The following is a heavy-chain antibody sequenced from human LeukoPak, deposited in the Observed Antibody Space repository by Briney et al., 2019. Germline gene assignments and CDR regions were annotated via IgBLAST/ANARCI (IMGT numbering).Heavy chain of an antibody. D-gene: IGHD3-22*01. CDR3: ARQYYYDSSGYYTPPYYFDY. J-gene: IGHJ4*02. Sequence: SETLSLTCTVSGYSISSGYYWGWIRQPPGKGLEWIGSIYHSGSTYYNPSLKSRVTISVDTSKNQFSLKLSSVTAADTAVYYCARQYYYDSSGYYTPPYYFDYWGQGTLVTVSS. V-gene: IGHV4-38-2*02. CDR2: IYHSGST. CDR1: GYSISSGYY.